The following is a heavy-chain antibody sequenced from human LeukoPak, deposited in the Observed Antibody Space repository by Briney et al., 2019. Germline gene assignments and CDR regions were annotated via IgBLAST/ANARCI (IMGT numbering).Heavy chain of an antibody. V-gene: IGHV3-48*01. J-gene: IGHJ3*01. CDR1: GFTFSSYW. CDR3: ARDHHRRLYDSQARDTFDF. D-gene: IGHD3-22*01. CDR2: ISSSSTTI. Sequence: PGGSLRLSCAASGFTFSSYWMSWVRQAPGKGLEWVSYISSSSTTIYYADSVKGRFTISRDNAKNSLYLQMNSLRAEDTAVYYCARDHHRRLYDSQARDTFDFWGQGTMVTVSS.